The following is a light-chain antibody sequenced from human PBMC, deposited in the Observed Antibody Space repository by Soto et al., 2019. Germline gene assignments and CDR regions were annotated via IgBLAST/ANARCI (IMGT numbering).Light chain of an antibody. J-gene: IGLJ1*01. V-gene: IGLV2-8*01. CDR3: ASEAVTDV. Sequence: QSALTQPPSASGSPGQSVIISCTGTSSDVGAYDYVSWYQQHPGKAPKLIIYEVSKRPSGVPDRFSGSKSGNTASLTVSGLRAEDEADYYCASEAVTDVFGTGTKVTVL. CDR2: EVS. CDR1: SSDVGAYDY.